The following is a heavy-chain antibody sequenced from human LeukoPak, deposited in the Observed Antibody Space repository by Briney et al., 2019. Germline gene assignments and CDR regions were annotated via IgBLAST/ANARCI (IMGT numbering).Heavy chain of an antibody. J-gene: IGHJ6*04. D-gene: IGHD3-16*01. Sequence: PSETLSLTCTVSGDSISSDAYYWTWIRQNPGKGLEWLGYVYYSGTTYYNPSLKSRITISVDTSKNQFSLKLGSVTAADTAVYYCTRESRYDYVWATLDVWGKGTTVTVSS. CDR2: VYYSGTT. CDR3: TRESRYDYVWATLDV. V-gene: IGHV4-31*03. CDR1: GDSISSDAYY.